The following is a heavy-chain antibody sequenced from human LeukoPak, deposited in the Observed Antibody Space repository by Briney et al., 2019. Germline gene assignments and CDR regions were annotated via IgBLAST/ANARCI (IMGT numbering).Heavy chain of an antibody. D-gene: IGHD2-2*03. Sequence: NPSETLSLTCAVYGGSFSGYYWSWIRQPPGKGLEWIGEINHSGSTNYNPSLKSRVTISVDTSKNQFSLKLSSVTAADTAVYYCARGRMDIVVVPAAIRNYFDYWGQGTLVTVSS. CDR3: ARGRMDIVVVPAAIRNYFDY. CDR2: INHSGST. J-gene: IGHJ4*02. V-gene: IGHV4-34*01. CDR1: GGSFSGYY.